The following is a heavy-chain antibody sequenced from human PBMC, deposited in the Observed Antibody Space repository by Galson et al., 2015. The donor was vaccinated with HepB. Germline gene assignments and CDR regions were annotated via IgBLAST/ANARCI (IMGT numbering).Heavy chain of an antibody. Sequence: SLRLSCAASGFTFSSYWIHWVRQVPGKGLVWVSRISSDGGHKNYADYVQGRFTISRDNAKNTLFLQMNSLRAEDTAVYYCVKGLTSGSPYRAFGMWGQGTMVTVSS. CDR2: ISSDGGHK. J-gene: IGHJ3*02. CDR3: VKGLTSGSPYRAFGM. CDR1: GFTFSSYW. V-gene: IGHV3-74*01. D-gene: IGHD3-22*01.